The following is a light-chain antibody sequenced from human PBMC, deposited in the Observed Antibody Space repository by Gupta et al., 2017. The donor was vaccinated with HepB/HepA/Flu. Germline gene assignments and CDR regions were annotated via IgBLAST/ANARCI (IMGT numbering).Light chain of an antibody. CDR1: QSVLYSPNNKNY. CDR3: QQYYSTPPIT. CDR2: WAS. Sequence: DIVMTQSPDSLDVSLGERATRNCKSSQSVLYSPNNKNYLAWYQQKPGQPPKLLIYWASTRESGVPVRFSGSGSGTDFTLTIRSLQAEDVAVYYCQQYYSTPPITFGQGTRLEIK. V-gene: IGKV4-1*01. J-gene: IGKJ5*01.